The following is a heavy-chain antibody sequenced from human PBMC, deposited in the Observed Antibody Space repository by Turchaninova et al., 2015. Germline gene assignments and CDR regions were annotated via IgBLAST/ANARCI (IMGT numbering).Heavy chain of an antibody. CDR2: ITWNSGRI. J-gene: IGHJ3*01. V-gene: IGHV3-9*01. D-gene: IGHD1-1*01. Sequence: EVQLVESGGGLVQPGSSLRLSCAASGFAFEDYAMHWVRHVPGTGLEWVSGITWNSGRIGYAYSVNGLFNISMDNGKNPVDLQMNSLGPGDTALYYCAKDVKTTGVQGSRAFDFWGQGTRVTVSS. CDR1: GFAFEDYA. CDR3: AKDVKTTGVQGSRAFDF.